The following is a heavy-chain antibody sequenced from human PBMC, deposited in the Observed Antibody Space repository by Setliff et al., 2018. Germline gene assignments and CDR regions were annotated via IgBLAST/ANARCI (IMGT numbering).Heavy chain of an antibody. J-gene: IGHJ4*02. CDR3: ARDLSTTVMTRSWYYFDY. V-gene: IGHV1-18*01. Sequence: ASVKVSCKASGYTFTSYGISWVRQAPGQGLEWMGWISAYNGNTNYAQKLQGRVTMTTDTSTNTAYMEVRSLGSDDTAMYYCARDLSTTVMTRSWYYFDYWGQGTLVTVSS. CDR2: ISAYNGNT. CDR1: GYTFTSYG. D-gene: IGHD4-17*01.